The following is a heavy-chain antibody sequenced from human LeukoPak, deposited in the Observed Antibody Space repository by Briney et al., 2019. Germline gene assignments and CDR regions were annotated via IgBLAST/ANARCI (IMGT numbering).Heavy chain of an antibody. D-gene: IGHD3-16*02. J-gene: IGHJ3*02. CDR2: YYSGST. V-gene: IGHV4-31*02. Sequence: YYSGSTYYNPSLKSRVTISVDTSKNQFSLKLSSVTAADTAVYYCARVYYDYVWGSYRWGAFDIWGQGTMVTVSS. CDR3: ARVYYDYVWGSYRWGAFDI.